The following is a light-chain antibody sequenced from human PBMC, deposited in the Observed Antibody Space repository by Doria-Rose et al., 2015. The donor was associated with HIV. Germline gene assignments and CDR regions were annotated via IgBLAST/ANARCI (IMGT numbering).Light chain of an antibody. CDR1: QSINNW. Sequence: TCRASQSINNWLAWYQQKPGRVPKLLIYQASNLESGVPSRFSGSGSGTEFTLSISSLQPDDFVTYYCQQFSIYPITFGQGTRLELK. J-gene: IGKJ5*01. V-gene: IGKV1-5*03. CDR3: QQFSIYPIT. CDR2: QAS.